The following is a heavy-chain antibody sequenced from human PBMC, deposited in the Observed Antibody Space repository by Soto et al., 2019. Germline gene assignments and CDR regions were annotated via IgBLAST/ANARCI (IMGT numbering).Heavy chain of an antibody. V-gene: IGHV4-39*01. CDR1: GGSISSSSYY. CDR3: ARWYYDILTGYHDNWFDP. CDR2: IYYSGST. D-gene: IGHD3-9*01. J-gene: IGHJ5*02. Sequence: PSETLCLTCTVSGGSISSSSYYWGWIRQPPGKGLEWIGSIYYSGSTYYNPSLKSRVTISVDTSKNQFSLKLSSVTAADTAVYYCARWYYDILTGYHDNWFDPWGQGTLVTVSS.